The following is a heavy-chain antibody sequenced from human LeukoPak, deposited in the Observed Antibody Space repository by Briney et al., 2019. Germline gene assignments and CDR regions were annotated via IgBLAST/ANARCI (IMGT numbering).Heavy chain of an antibody. Sequence: ASVKVSCKASGYTFTSYGIIWVRQAPGQGLEWMGWISAYNGNTNYAQKLQGRVTMTTDTSTSTAYMELRSLRSDDTAVYYCARGKYCSGGSCPDFDPWGQGTLVTVSS. V-gene: IGHV1-18*01. CDR1: GYTFTSYG. D-gene: IGHD2-15*01. CDR2: ISAYNGNT. CDR3: ARGKYCSGGSCPDFDP. J-gene: IGHJ5*02.